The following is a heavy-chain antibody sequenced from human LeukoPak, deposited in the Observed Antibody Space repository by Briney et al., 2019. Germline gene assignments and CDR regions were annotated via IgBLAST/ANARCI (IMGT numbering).Heavy chain of an antibody. V-gene: IGHV4-59*01. D-gene: IGHD1-26*01. CDR2: IYYSGST. Sequence: KASETLSLTCTVSGGSISSYYWSWIRQPPGKGLEWIGYIYYSGSTNYNPPLKSRVTISVDTSKNQFSLKLSSVTAADTAVYYCARVVVGATYYFDYWGQGTLVTVSS. CDR3: ARVVVGATYYFDY. J-gene: IGHJ4*02. CDR1: GGSISSYY.